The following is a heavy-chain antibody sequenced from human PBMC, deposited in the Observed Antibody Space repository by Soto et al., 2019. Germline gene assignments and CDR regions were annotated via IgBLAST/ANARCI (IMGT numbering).Heavy chain of an antibody. J-gene: IGHJ4*02. CDR1: GGTFSSYA. CDR3: AIDLASSSWTEIDY. CDR2: IIPIFGTA. D-gene: IGHD6-13*01. V-gene: IGHV1-69*13. Sequence: RASVKVSCKASGGTFSSYAISWVRQAPGQGLEWMGGIIPIFGTANYAQKFQGRVTITADESTSTAYMELSSLRSEDTAVYYCAIDLASSSWTEIDYWGQGTLVTVSS.